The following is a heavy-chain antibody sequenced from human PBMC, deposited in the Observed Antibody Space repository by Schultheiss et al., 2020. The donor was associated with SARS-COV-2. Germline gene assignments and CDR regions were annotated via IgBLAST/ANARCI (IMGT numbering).Heavy chain of an antibody. D-gene: IGHD6-6*01. CDR3: AKELGYSSSPGYYYYYYGMDV. V-gene: IGHV3-30*18. CDR2: ISYDGSNK. CDR1: GFTFSSYG. J-gene: IGHJ6*02. Sequence: GGSLRLSCAASGFTFSSYGMHWVRQAPGKGLEWVAVISYDGSNKYYADSVKGRFTISRDNSKNTLYLQMNSLRAEDTAVYYCAKELGYSSSPGYYYYYYGMDVWGQGTTVTVSS.